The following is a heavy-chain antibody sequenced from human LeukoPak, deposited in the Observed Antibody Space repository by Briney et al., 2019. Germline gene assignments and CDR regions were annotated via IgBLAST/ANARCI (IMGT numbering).Heavy chain of an antibody. CDR1: GFTFSSYE. V-gene: IGHV3-48*03. Sequence: GGSLTLICAASGFTFSSYEMNWVRQAPGKGLEWVSYISSSCSTIYYADSVKGRFAISRDNAKNSLYLQINSLRAEDTALYYCARDWSYGGRRYSYGMDAWGQGTPVTVSS. D-gene: IGHD4-23*01. CDR3: ARDWSYGGRRYSYGMDA. J-gene: IGHJ6*02. CDR2: ISSSCSTI.